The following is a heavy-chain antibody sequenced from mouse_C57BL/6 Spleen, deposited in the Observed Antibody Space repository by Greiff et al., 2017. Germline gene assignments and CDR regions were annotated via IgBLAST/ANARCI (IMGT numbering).Heavy chain of an antibody. CDR1: GYTFTDYE. J-gene: IGHJ2*01. V-gene: IGHV1-15*01. CDR3: TRWGITTVVDYLDY. Sequence: VQLQQSGAELVRPGASVTLSCKASGYTFTDYEMHWVKQTPVHGLEWIGAIDPETGGTAYNQKFKGKAILTADKSSSTAYMELRSLTSEDSAVYYCTRWGITTVVDYLDYWGQGTTLTVSS. CDR2: IDPETGGT. D-gene: IGHD1-1*01.